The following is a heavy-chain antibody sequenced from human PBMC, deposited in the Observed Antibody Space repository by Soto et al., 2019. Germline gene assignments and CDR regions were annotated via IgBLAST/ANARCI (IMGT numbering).Heavy chain of an antibody. CDR2: IYYSGST. D-gene: IGHD2-15*01. Sequence: SETLSLTCTVSGGSISSGGYYWSWIRQHPGKGLEWIGYIYYSGSTYYNPSLKSRVTISVDTSKNQFSLKLSSVTAADTAVYYCARDTELYSGGSCYSVFCLGMDVWGQGTTVTVSS. CDR1: GGSISSGGYY. J-gene: IGHJ6*02. CDR3: ARDTELYSGGSCYSVFCLGMDV. V-gene: IGHV4-31*03.